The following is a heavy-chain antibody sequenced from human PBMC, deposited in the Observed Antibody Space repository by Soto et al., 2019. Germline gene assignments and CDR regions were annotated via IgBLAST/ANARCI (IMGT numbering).Heavy chain of an antibody. D-gene: IGHD2-15*01. CDR3: ARGPGGPDGPGDY. CDR1: GYALTNYA. J-gene: IGHJ4*02. V-gene: IGHV1-3*01. CDR2: INAGNGNT. Sequence: ASVKVSCKASGYALTNYAMHWVRQAPGQRIEWMGWINAGNGNTKYSQKFQGRVTITRDTSASTDYMELSSLRSEDTAVYYCARGPGGPDGPGDYWGQGTLVTVSS.